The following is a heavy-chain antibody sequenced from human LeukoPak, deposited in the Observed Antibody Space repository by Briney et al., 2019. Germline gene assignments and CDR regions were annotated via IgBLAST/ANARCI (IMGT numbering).Heavy chain of an antibody. CDR3: AKDRYSNYGNWFDP. V-gene: IGHV3-23*01. CDR1: GFTFSSYA. CDR2: ISGSGGST. J-gene: IGHJ5*02. Sequence: PGGSLRLSXAASGFTFSSYAMSWVRQAPGKGLEWVSAISGSGGSTYYADSVKGRFTISRDNPKNTLYLQMNSLRAEDTAVYYCAKDRYSNYGNWFDPWGQGTLATVFS. D-gene: IGHD4-11*01.